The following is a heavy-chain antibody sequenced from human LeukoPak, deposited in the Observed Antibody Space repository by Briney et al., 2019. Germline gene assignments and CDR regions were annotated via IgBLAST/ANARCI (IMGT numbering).Heavy chain of an antibody. CDR2: ISGSSYHI. J-gene: IGHJ4*02. V-gene: IGHV3-21*01. Sequence: PGGSLRLSCAASGFTFSTCSMKWVRQAPGKALEWVSSISGSSYHIYYADSVKGRFTISRDNANNLLYLQMNSLRAEDTAVYYCASGTIVGAGGADNWGQGTLVTVSS. CDR1: GFTFSTCS. CDR3: ASGTIVGAGGADN. D-gene: IGHD1-26*01.